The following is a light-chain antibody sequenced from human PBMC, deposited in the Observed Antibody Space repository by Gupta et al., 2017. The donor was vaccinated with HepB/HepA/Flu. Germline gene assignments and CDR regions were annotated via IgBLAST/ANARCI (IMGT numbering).Light chain of an antibody. J-gene: IGKJ4*01. CDR3: QQDSNSPFT. CDR1: QSVSRSY. V-gene: IGKV3D-20*01. Sequence: EIVLTQSPATLSLSPGERATLSCGASQSVSRSYLAWYQQKPGLAPRLLIYDASSRATGIPDRFSGSGSGTDFTLTISRLEPEDFAVYYCQQDSNSPFTFGGGTKVEIK. CDR2: DAS.